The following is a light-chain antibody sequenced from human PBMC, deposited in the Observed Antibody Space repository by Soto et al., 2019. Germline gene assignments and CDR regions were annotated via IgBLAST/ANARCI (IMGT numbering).Light chain of an antibody. CDR1: DSISID. CDR2: SAP. CDR3: QQYNGWPKT. V-gene: IGKV3-15*01. Sequence: IEMTQSPATLSVSPGDRVTLSCRASDSISIDLAWYQQRPGQAPRLLIYSAPTRASGIPARFSGSGSGTDFTLTITGLQSEDFAVYYCQQYNGWPKTFGRGTKVEIK. J-gene: IGKJ1*01.